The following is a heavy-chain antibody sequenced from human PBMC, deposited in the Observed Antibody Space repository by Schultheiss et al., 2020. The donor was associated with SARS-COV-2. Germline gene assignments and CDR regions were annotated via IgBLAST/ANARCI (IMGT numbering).Heavy chain of an antibody. Sequence: ASVKVSCKASGYTFTGYYMHWVRQAPGLGLEWMAWINPNSGGTEFAQKFQGRVTMTRDTSASTAYMELSSLRSEDTAVYYCARDRRIVVVTGPLFDYWGQGTLVTVSS. CDR3: ARDRRIVVVTGPLFDY. D-gene: IGHD2-21*02. V-gene: IGHV1-2*02. CDR1: GYTFTGYY. J-gene: IGHJ4*02. CDR2: INPNSGGT.